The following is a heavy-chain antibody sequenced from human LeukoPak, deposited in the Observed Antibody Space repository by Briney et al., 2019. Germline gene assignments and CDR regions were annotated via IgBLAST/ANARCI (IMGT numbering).Heavy chain of an antibody. CDR2: ISSSSSYI. CDR3: AKALLYGEKSNFDY. V-gene: IGHV3-21*01. Sequence: GGSLRLSCAASGFTFSSYSMNWVRQAPGKGLEWVSSISSSSSYIYYADSVKGRFTISRDNSKNTLYLQMNSLRAEDTAVYYCAKALLYGEKSNFDYWGQGTLVTVSS. D-gene: IGHD4-17*01. CDR1: GFTFSSYS. J-gene: IGHJ4*02.